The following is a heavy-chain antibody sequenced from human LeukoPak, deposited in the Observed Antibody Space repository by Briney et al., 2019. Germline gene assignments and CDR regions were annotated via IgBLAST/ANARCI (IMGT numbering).Heavy chain of an antibody. CDR2: IIDYNGNT. V-gene: IGHV1-18*01. D-gene: IGHD3-22*01. CDR3: AREDGHPDYDSSGYYWGY. J-gene: IGHJ4*02. Sequence: ASVNVSCNASGYTFTIYGISWERQAPGQGLGWMGGIIDYNGNTNYAQKIQGRVTMTTDTSTSTAYMELRSLRSDDTAVYYCAREDGHPDYDSSGYYWGYWGQGTLVTVSS. CDR1: GYTFTIYG.